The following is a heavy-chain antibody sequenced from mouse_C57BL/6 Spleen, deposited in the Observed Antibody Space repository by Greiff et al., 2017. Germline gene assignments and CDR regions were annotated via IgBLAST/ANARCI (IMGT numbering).Heavy chain of an antibody. D-gene: IGHD1-1*01. CDR3: VRGHYYGSESWYFDV. J-gene: IGHJ1*03. V-gene: IGHV10-3*01. CDR2: IRSKSSNYAT. CDR1: GFTFNTYA. Sequence: EVHLVESGGGLVQPKGSLKLSCAASGFTFNTYAMHWVRQAPGKGLEWVARIRSKSSNYATYYADSVKDRFTISRDDSQSMLYLQMNNLKTEDTAMYYCVRGHYYGSESWYFDVWGTGTTVTVSS.